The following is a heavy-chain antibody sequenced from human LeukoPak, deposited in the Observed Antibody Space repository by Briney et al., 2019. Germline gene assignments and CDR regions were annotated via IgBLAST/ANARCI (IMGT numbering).Heavy chain of an antibody. J-gene: IGHJ3*02. Sequence: SETLSLTCIVSGGSVSSGNYYWSWIRQPPGKGLEWIGYIYHSGSTYYNPSLKSRVTISVDRSKNQFSLKLSSVTAADTAVYYCARLLCTVTTCGAFDIWGQGTMVTVSS. V-gene: IGHV4-30-2*01. CDR1: GGSVSSGNYY. D-gene: IGHD4-17*01. CDR3: ARLLCTVTTCGAFDI. CDR2: IYHSGST.